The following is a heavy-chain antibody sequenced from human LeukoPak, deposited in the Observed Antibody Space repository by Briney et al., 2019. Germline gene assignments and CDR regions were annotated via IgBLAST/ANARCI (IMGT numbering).Heavy chain of an antibody. J-gene: IGHJ4*02. V-gene: IGHV4-39*01. CDR2: IYYSGST. CDR1: GGSISSSSYY. Sequence: SETLSLTCTVSGGSISSSSYYWGWIRQPPGKGLELIGSIYYSGSTYYNPSLKSRVTISVDTSKNQFSLKLSSVTAADTAVYYCARHQLLWIVGATTTPLDYWGQGTLVTVSS. D-gene: IGHD1-26*01. CDR3: ARHQLLWIVGATTTPLDY.